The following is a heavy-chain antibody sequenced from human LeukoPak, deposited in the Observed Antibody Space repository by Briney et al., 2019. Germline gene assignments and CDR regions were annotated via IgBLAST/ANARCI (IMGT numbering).Heavy chain of an antibody. V-gene: IGHV3-33*01. CDR1: KFTFKTYG. D-gene: IGHD4-17*01. Sequence: GGSLRLSCDASKFTFKTYGMHWVRQVPGKGLEWVAVIWHDGSRQYYSDSVRGRFTISRDNSKSTLFLYMDNLRVEDTAVYYCVRDRMTTVTYFDSWGQGTLVTVSS. CDR2: IWHDGSRQ. J-gene: IGHJ4*02. CDR3: VRDRMTTVTYFDS.